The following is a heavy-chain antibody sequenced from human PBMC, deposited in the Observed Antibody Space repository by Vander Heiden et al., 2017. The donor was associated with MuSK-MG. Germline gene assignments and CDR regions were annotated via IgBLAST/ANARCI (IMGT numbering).Heavy chain of an antibody. J-gene: IGHJ3*02. D-gene: IGHD3-3*01. Sequence: QVQLQESGPGLVKPSETLSLTCTVSGGSVSSGSYHWSWIRQPPGKGLEWIGYIYYSGSTNYNPSLKSRVTISVDTSKNQFSLKLSSVTAADTAVYYCARASRITIFGGVTLDAFDIWGQGTMVTVSS. V-gene: IGHV4-61*01. CDR2: IYYSGST. CDR3: ARASRITIFGGVTLDAFDI. CDR1: GGSVSSGSYH.